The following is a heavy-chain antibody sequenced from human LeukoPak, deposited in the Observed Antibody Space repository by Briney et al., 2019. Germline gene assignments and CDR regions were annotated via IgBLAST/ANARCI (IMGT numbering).Heavy chain of an antibody. D-gene: IGHD3-10*01. CDR2: ITGNGGSA. CDR1: GFTFSSNA. CDR3: AKDAVAPGSGGDYFDY. Sequence: GGSLRLSCAASGFTFSSNAMSWVRQAPGKGLEWVSVITGNGGSAYYADSVKGRFTISRDNSKNTLSLQMNSLRAEDTAVYYCAKDAVAPGSGGDYFDYWGQGTLVTVSS. J-gene: IGHJ4*02. V-gene: IGHV3-23*01.